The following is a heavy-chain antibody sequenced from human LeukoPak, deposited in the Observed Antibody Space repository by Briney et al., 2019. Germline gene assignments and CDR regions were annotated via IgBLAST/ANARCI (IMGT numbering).Heavy chain of an antibody. J-gene: IGHJ4*02. V-gene: IGHV4-59*01. D-gene: IGHD3-16*01. CDR3: ARGILGYYFDY. Sequence: PSETLSLTCTVSGGSINYYYWSWIRQSPGKGLEWIGYIYYTGRTKYNPSLQSRVTISVDTSKNQFSLNLSSVSAADTAVYYCARGILGYYFDYWGQGTLVTVSS. CDR2: IYYTGRT. CDR1: GGSINYYY.